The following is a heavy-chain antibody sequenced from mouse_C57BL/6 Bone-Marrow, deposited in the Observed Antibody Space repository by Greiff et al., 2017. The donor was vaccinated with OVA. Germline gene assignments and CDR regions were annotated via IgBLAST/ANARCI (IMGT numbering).Heavy chain of an antibody. Sequence: VQLQQSGAELARPGASVKMSCKASGYTFTSYTMHWVKQRPGQGLEWIGYINPSSGYTQSNQKFKDKATLTADKSSSTAYMQLSSLTSEDSAVYYCARGLRFAYWGQGTLVTVSA. CDR1: GYTFTSYT. D-gene: IGHD2-2*01. J-gene: IGHJ3*01. CDR3: ARGLRFAY. CDR2: INPSSGYT. V-gene: IGHV1-4*01.